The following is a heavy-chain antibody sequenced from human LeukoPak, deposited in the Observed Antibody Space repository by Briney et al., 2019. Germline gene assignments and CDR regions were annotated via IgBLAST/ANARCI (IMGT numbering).Heavy chain of an antibody. CDR3: AKNLPATADGYYYYMDV. Sequence: PGGALRLSCAASGFTFSSYGMHWVRQAPGKGLEWVAFIRYDGSNKYYADSVKGRFTISRDNSKNTLYLQMNSLRAEDTAVYYCAKNLPATADGYYYYMDVWGKGTTVTISS. J-gene: IGHJ6*03. CDR1: GFTFSSYG. V-gene: IGHV3-30*02. CDR2: IRYDGSNK. D-gene: IGHD2-2*01.